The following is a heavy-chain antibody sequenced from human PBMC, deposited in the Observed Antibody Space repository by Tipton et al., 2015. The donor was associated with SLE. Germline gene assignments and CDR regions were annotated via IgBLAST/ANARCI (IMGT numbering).Heavy chain of an antibody. D-gene: IGHD6-19*01. Sequence: SLRLSCAASGFTFSIYAIHWVHQAPGKGLEWVAVISYDGSNKYYADSVKGRFTISRDNSKNTLYLLMNSLRAEDTAVYYCAREIIAVAGTDAFDIWGQGTMVTVSS. CDR2: ISYDGSNK. V-gene: IGHV3-30*04. CDR1: GFTFSIYA. CDR3: AREIIAVAGTDAFDI. J-gene: IGHJ3*02.